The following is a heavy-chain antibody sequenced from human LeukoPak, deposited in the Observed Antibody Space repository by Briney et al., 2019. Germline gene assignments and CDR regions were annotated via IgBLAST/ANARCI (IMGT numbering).Heavy chain of an antibody. J-gene: IGHJ4*02. Sequence: GGSLRLSWAASGLTFNTYGMTWCRQAPGKGLEWVSTINKGGENTHYADSVKGRFTISRDNSKNTVYLQMSSLRVEDTALYYCTLDPADYYGTNSLDFWGQGPPVTVSS. CDR3: TLDPADYYGTNSLDF. D-gene: IGHD3-10*01. CDR1: GLTFNTYG. CDR2: INKGGENT. V-gene: IGHV3-23*01.